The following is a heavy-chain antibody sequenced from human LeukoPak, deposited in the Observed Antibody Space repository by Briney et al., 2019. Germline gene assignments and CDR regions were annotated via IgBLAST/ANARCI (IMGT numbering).Heavy chain of an antibody. CDR3: AKSQGFSPYSSGWYPVEWYFDY. Sequence: PGGSLRLSCAASGFTFSSYAMSWVRQAPGKGLEWVSAISGSGGSTYYADSVKGRFTISRDNSKNTLYLQMNSLRAEDTAVYYCAKSQGFSPYSSGWYPVEWYFDYWGQGTLVTVSS. V-gene: IGHV3-23*01. CDR2: ISGSGGST. CDR1: GFTFSSYA. D-gene: IGHD6-19*01. J-gene: IGHJ4*02.